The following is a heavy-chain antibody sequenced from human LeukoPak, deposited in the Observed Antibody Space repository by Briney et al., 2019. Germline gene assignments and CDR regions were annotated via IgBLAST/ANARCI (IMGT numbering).Heavy chain of an antibody. D-gene: IGHD5-18*01. CDR3: ARSFGCSYGLPFDY. J-gene: IGHJ4*02. CDR2: ISYTGST. V-gene: IGHV4-39*01. Sequence: SETLSLTCTVSGGYISSSSYYWGSIRQPPGKGLEWIGSISYTGSTYYNPSLKSRVSISADTSKNQFSLKLSSVTAADTAIYYCARSFGCSYGLPFDYWGQGNLVTVSS. CDR1: GGYISSSSYY.